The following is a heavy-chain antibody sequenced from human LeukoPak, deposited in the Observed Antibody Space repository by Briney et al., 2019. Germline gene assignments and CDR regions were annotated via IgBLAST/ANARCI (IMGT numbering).Heavy chain of an antibody. V-gene: IGHV3-23*01. J-gene: IGHJ5*02. D-gene: IGHD2-2*01. Sequence: PGGSLRLSCAASGFTFSSYAMSWVRQAPGKGLEWVSAISGSGGSTYYADSVKGRFTIYRDNYKNTLYLQMNSLRAEDTAVYYCAKDFVGSGIVVVPAANGVPLRGGDNWFDPWGQGTLVTVSS. CDR2: ISGSGGST. CDR3: AKDFVGSGIVVVPAANGVPLRGGDNWFDP. CDR1: GFTFSSYA.